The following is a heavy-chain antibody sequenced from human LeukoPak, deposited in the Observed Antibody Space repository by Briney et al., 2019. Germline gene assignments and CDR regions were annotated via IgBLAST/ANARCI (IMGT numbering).Heavy chain of an antibody. J-gene: IGHJ5*02. CDR1: GFTFSSYA. Sequence: GGSLRLSCAASGFTFSSYAMSWVRQAPGRGLEWVSAITTTGGSTYYADSVKGRLTISRDNSKNTLYLQMNSLRAEDTAVYYCARDLFDPWGQGTLVTVSS. CDR2: ITTTGGST. V-gene: IGHV3-23*01. CDR3: ARDLFDP.